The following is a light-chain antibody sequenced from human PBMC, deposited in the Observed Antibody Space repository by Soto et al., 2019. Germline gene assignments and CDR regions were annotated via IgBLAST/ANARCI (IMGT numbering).Light chain of an antibody. J-gene: IGKJ5*01. V-gene: IGKV3-20*01. Sequence: IELTKSPGTLSLSPGERANLSCRASQSVSISYLAWYQQKPGQAPRLLIYGASSRPTGIPDRFSGSGSGTDFTLTISRLEPEDFAVYYCQQYGRSSTFGQGTRLEI. CDR1: QSVSISY. CDR2: GAS. CDR3: QQYGRSST.